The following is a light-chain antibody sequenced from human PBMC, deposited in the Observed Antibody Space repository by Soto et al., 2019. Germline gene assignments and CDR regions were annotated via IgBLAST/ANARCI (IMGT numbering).Light chain of an antibody. CDR1: SSDVGAYDF. Sequence: QSVLTQPASVSGSPGQSITISCTGTSSDVGAYDFVSWYQQHPDKAPKLMIYEVSNRPSGVSHRFSGSKSVNTATLTISGLQAEDDDDYYCSSYTTSSTRVFGTGTKLTVL. V-gene: IGLV2-14*03. CDR2: EVS. CDR3: SSYTTSSTRV. J-gene: IGLJ1*01.